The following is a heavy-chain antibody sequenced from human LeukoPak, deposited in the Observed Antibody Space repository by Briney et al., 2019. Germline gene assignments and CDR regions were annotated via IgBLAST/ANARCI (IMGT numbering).Heavy chain of an antibody. Sequence: SETLSLTCTVSGGSISNYYWSWIRQPPGKGLEWIGYIYYSGSTNYNPSLKSRVTISVDTSKNQFSLKLSSVTAADTAVYYCARSPGHGAYFDYWGQGTLVTVSS. D-gene: IGHD1-26*01. CDR1: GGSISNYY. CDR2: IYYSGST. CDR3: ARSPGHGAYFDY. V-gene: IGHV4-59*01. J-gene: IGHJ4*02.